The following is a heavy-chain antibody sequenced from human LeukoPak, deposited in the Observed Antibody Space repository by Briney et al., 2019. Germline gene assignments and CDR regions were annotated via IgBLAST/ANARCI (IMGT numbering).Heavy chain of an antibody. Sequence: GGSLRLSCAASGFTFSNARMSWVRQAPGKGLEWVAFIRYDGSNKYYADSVKGRFTISRDNSKNTLYLQMNSLRAEDTAVYYCAKPNRDTAMVDYWGQGTLFTVSS. V-gene: IGHV3-30*02. CDR3: AKPNRDTAMVDY. J-gene: IGHJ4*02. CDR1: GFTFSNAR. D-gene: IGHD5-18*01. CDR2: IRYDGSNK.